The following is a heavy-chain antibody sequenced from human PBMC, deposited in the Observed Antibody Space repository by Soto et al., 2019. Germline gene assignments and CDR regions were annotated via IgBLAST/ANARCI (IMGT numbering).Heavy chain of an antibody. Sequence: SVKVSCKASGGTFNNYVINWVRQAPGQGLEWMAGIIPIFGTPNYAQKFQGRVTITADKSTSTAYMELNSLRSEDTAVYYCAGSCDGTTCLAQFDYWGQGTLVTVSS. J-gene: IGHJ4*02. CDR3: AGSCDGTTCLAQFDY. V-gene: IGHV1-69*06. CDR1: GGTFNNYV. D-gene: IGHD2-21*01. CDR2: IIPIFGTP.